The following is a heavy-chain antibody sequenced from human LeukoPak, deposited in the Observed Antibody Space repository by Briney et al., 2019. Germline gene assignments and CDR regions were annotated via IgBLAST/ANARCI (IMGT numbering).Heavy chain of an antibody. V-gene: IGHV3-48*01. CDR2: ISSSSSTI. Sequence: GGPXRLSCAASGFTFSSYSMNWVRQAPGKXLEWVSYISSSSSTIYYADSVKGRFTISRDNAKNSLYLQMNSLRAEDTAVYYCARGGRPAFDIWGQGTMVTVSS. CDR1: GFTFSSYS. J-gene: IGHJ3*02. CDR3: ARGGRPAFDI. D-gene: IGHD6-6*01.